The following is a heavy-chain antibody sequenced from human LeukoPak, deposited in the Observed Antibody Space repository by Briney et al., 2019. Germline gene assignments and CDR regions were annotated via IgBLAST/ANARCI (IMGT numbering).Heavy chain of an antibody. CDR2: IILILGIP. Sequence: GASVKVSCKASGGTFSSYAISWVRQAPGQGLEWMGRIILILGIPNYAQKFQGRVTITADKSTSTAYMKLSSLRSEDTAVYYCCYDSIVYYPDYWGQGTLVTVSS. V-gene: IGHV1-69*04. D-gene: IGHD3-22*01. CDR1: GGTFSSYA. CDR3: CYDSIVYYPDY. J-gene: IGHJ4*02.